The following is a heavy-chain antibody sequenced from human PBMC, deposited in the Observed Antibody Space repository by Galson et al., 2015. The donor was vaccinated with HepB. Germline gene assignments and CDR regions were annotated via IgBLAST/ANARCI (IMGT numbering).Heavy chain of an antibody. J-gene: IGHJ6*02. CDR3: TRDRVGGSSGIGLFGDYYYGMDV. Sequence: SLRLSFAASGFTFGDYTVSWFRQAPGKGLEWVGFIRSKAYGGTTEYAASVKGRFTISRADSKSIAYLQMNSLKSDDTAVYYCTRDRVGGSSGIGLFGDYYYGMDVWGQGTTVTVSS. V-gene: IGHV3-49*03. D-gene: IGHD3-10*01. CDR2: IRSKAYGGTT. CDR1: GFTFGDYT.